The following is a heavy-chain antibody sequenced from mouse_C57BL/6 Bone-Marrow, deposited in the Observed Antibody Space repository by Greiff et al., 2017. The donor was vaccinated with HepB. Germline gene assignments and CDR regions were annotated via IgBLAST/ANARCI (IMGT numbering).Heavy chain of an antibody. CDR3: ARRVVNYYGSSYYYAMDY. CDR2: ISSGGSYT. CDR1: GFTFSSYG. D-gene: IGHD1-1*01. V-gene: IGHV5-6*02. J-gene: IGHJ4*01. Sequence: EVKLMESGGDLVKPGGSLKLSCAASGFTFSSYGMSWVRQTPDKRLEWVATISSGGSYTYYTDSVKGRFTISRDNAKNTLYRQMSSLKSEDTAMYYCARRVVNYYGSSYYYAMDYWGQGTSVTVSS.